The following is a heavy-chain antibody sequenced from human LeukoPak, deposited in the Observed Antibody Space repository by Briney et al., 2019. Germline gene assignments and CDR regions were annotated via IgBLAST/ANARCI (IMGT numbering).Heavy chain of an antibody. CDR2: ISSSSSYI. V-gene: IGHV3-21*01. J-gene: IGHJ5*02. CDR1: GFTFSSYS. D-gene: IGHD4-23*01. Sequence: GGSLRLSCAASGFTFSSYSMNWVRQAPGKGLEWVSSISSSSSYIYYADSVKGRFTISRDNAKNSLYLQMNSLRAEDTAVYYCARSGVVTVIRDNCFDPWGQGTLVTVSS. CDR3: ARSGVVTVIRDNCFDP.